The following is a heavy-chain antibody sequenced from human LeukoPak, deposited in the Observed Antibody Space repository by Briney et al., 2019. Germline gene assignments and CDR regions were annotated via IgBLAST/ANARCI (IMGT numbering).Heavy chain of an antibody. CDR1: GDSVSGSTYY. J-gene: IGHJ4*02. D-gene: IGHD6-19*01. Sequence: SSETLSLTCTVTGDSVSGSTYYWGWVRQPPGEGLEWIATIYYGGSTYYNPSLKSRVTISVDTSKNQFSLRLSSVTAADTAVYYCARQPCSSWFIFDNWGQGTLVTVSS. CDR3: ARQPCSSWFIFDN. CDR2: IYYGGST. V-gene: IGHV4-39*01.